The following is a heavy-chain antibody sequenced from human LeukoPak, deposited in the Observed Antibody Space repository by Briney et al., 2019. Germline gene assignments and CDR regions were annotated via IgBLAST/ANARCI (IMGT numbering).Heavy chain of an antibody. V-gene: IGHV4-4*07. CDR1: GGSISSYY. Sequence: PSETLSLTCTVSGGSISSYYWSWIRQPAGKGLEWIGRIYTSGSTNYNPSLKSRVTMSVDTSKNQFSLKLSSVTAADTAVYYCARGYDFWSGPMDYYYMDVWGKGTTVTVSS. J-gene: IGHJ6*03. CDR3: ARGYDFWSGPMDYYYMDV. CDR2: IYTSGST. D-gene: IGHD3-3*01.